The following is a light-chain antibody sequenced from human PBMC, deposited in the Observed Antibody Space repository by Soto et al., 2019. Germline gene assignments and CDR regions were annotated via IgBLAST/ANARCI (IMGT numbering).Light chain of an antibody. J-gene: IGKJ1*01. Sequence: EILLTQSPSTLSLSLGQRATLSCRASQSIRSSSLAWYQQRPGQAPSLLIYGASSRTTGIPDRFSGGGSGTDFSLTISRLETEDFTVYYCQQYGSSPRTFGQGTKVDIK. CDR3: QQYGSSPRT. V-gene: IGKV3-20*01. CDR2: GAS. CDR1: QSIRSSS.